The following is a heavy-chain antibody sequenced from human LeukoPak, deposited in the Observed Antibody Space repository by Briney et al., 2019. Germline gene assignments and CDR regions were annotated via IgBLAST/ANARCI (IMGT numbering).Heavy chain of an antibody. D-gene: IGHD5-12*01. J-gene: IGHJ4*02. CDR2: IIPIFGTA. V-gene: IGHV1-69*13. CDR1: GGTFSSYA. CDR3: ARDGVATGAIDY. Sequence: ASVKVSCQASGGTFSSYAISWVRQAPGQGLEWMGGIIPIFGTANYAQKFQGRVTITADESTSTAYMELSSLRSEDTAVYYCARDGVATGAIDYWGQGTLVTVSS.